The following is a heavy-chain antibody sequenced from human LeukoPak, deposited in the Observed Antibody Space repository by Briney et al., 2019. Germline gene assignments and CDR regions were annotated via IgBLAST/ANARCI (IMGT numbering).Heavy chain of an antibody. J-gene: IGHJ6*02. V-gene: IGHV1-69*04. CDR2: IIPILGIA. Sequence: WASVKVSCKASGGTLSSYAISWVRQAPGQGLEWMGRIIPILGIANYAQKFQGRVTITADKSTSTAYMELSSLRSEDTAVYYCARVYEYYYDSSGYHYGMDVWGQGTTVTVSS. CDR1: GGTLSSYA. D-gene: IGHD3-22*01. CDR3: ARVYEYYYDSSGYHYGMDV.